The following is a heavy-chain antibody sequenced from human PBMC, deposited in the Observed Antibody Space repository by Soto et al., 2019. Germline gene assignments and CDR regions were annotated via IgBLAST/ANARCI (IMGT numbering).Heavy chain of an antibody. CDR3: ARDPYSSSWYASYYYYGMDV. J-gene: IGHJ6*02. D-gene: IGHD6-13*01. CDR2: IWYDGSNK. Sequence: VGSLRLSCAASGFTFSSYGMHWVRQAPGKGLEWVAVIWYDGSNKYYADSVKGRFTISRDNSKNTLYLQMNSLRAEDTAVYYCARDPYSSSWYASYYYYGMDVWGQGTTVTVSS. V-gene: IGHV3-33*01. CDR1: GFTFSSYG.